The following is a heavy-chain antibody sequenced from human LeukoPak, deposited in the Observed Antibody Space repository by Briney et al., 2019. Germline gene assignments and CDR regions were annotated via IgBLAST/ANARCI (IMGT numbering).Heavy chain of an antibody. Sequence: GGSLRLSCAASGFTFSTYWMSWVRQAPGKGLEWVANIKQDGGEKYYVDSVRGRFTISRDNAKNSLYLQMNSLRVEDTAVYYCATGQTTSGRYGNAFDIWGQGTMVTVSS. CDR3: ATGQTTSGRYGNAFDI. J-gene: IGHJ3*02. CDR1: GFTFSTYW. CDR2: IKQDGGEK. V-gene: IGHV3-7*01. D-gene: IGHD6-19*01.